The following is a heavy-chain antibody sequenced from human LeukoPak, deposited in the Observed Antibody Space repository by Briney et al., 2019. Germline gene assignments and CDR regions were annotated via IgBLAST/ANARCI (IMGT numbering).Heavy chain of an antibody. CDR1: GGSFSGHY. CDR2: IYYSGST. D-gene: IGHD5-18*01. V-gene: IGHV4-59*11. CDR3: ARSEYSYGADAFDI. Sequence: SETLSLTCAVYGGSFSGHYWTWIRQPPGKGPEWIGYIYYSGSTNYSPSLKSRVTISVDTSKNQFSLKLSSVTAADTAVYYCARSEYSYGADAFDIWGQGTMVTVSS. J-gene: IGHJ3*02.